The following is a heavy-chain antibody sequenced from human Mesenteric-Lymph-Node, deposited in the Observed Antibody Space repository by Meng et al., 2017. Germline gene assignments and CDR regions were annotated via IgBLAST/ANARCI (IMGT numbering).Heavy chain of an antibody. CDR2: LNPDSGGT. D-gene: IGHD2-15*01. CDR1: GYTFTGYL. CDR3: ARGRSYCSGGSCSSEYYFDY. J-gene: IGHJ4*02. Sequence: QVQLVQSGAEVKKPGASVKVSCTASGYTFTGYLMFWVRLAPGQGLEWMGRLNPDSGGTNYAQKFQGRVTMTRDTSINTAYMELSSLRSDDAALYFCARGRSYCSGGSCSSEYYFDYWGQGTLVTVSS. V-gene: IGHV1-2*06.